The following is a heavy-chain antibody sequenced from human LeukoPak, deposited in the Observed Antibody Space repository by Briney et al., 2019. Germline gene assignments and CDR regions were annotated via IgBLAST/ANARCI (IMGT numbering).Heavy chain of an antibody. V-gene: IGHV4-34*01. CDR3: ARGGGAAPGT. CDR1: GGSFSGYY. D-gene: IGHD6-13*01. CDR2: INDSGST. Sequence: SETLSLTCAVFGGSFSGYYRTWIRQPPGKGLGWIGEINDSGSTNYNPSLKSRVTISVDTSKNQSSLKLSSVTAADTAVYYCARGGGAAPGTWGQGTLVIVSS. J-gene: IGHJ4*02.